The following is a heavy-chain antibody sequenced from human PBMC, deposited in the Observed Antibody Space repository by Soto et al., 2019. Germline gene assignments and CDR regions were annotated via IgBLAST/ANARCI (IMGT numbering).Heavy chain of an antibody. Sequence: QVQLVESGGGVVQPGRSLRLSCAASGFTFSSYGMHWVRQAPGKGLEWVAVIGYDGSNKYYADSVKGRFTISRDNSKNTLYLQMNSLRAEDTAVYYCARGPYYDFWSGHDAFDIWGQGTMVTVSS. CDR1: GFTFSSYG. CDR2: IGYDGSNK. V-gene: IGHV3-33*01. J-gene: IGHJ3*02. D-gene: IGHD3-3*01. CDR3: ARGPYYDFWSGHDAFDI.